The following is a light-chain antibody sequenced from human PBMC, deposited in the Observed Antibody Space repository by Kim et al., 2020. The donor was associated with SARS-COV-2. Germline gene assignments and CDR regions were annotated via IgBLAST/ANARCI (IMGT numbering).Light chain of an antibody. CDR2: AAS. CDR3: QQSYITPFT. Sequence: DIQMTQSPSSLSASVGDRVTITCRTTQSISSHLNWYQQKPGRAPKLLISAASTLQGGVPSRFSGSGSETDFTLTISSLQPEGFATYFCQQSYITPFTFGPGTKVDIK. CDR1: QSISSH. V-gene: IGKV1-39*01. J-gene: IGKJ3*01.